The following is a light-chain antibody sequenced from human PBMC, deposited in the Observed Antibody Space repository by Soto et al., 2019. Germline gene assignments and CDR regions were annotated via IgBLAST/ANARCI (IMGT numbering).Light chain of an antibody. CDR2: AAS. Sequence: DIQLTQSPSLLSASVGDRVTITCRASQGIDSYLAWYQQKPGKAPKFLIYAASTLRGGVPSRFSGSGSGTEFTLTISSMQPEYFATYYCQRLNDYPITFGQGTRLEIK. CDR3: QRLNDYPIT. J-gene: IGKJ5*01. V-gene: IGKV1-9*01. CDR1: QGIDSY.